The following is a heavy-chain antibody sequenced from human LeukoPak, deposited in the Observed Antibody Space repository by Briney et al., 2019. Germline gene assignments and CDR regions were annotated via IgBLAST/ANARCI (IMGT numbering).Heavy chain of an antibody. CDR3: ARIGAGSSRDY. J-gene: IGHJ4*02. Sequence: GGSLRLSCATSGFTFSSYEMNWVRQAPGKGLEWVSSIVGSNSTYYADSLKGRFTISRDNAKNSLYLQMNSLRAEDTAVYYCARIGAGSSRDYWGQGTLVTVSS. V-gene: IGHV3-21*01. CDR2: IVGSNST. CDR1: GFTFSSYE. D-gene: IGHD6-13*01.